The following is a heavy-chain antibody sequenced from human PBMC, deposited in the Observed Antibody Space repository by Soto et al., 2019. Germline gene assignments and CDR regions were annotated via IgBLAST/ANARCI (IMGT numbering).Heavy chain of an antibody. D-gene: IGHD2-2*01. CDR2: IYSDGHT. V-gene: IGHV3-66*01. CDR1: GFTVSITY. Sequence: EVQLVESGGTLVQPGGSLRLSCAASGFTVSITYMTWVRHVPGKGLECGSIIYSDGHTYYTDSVKGRFTVSSDRSNNTLYLQMNSLRVEDAAIYYCAARKYCTSTTCFDYGGQVTPVTVSS. CDR3: AARKYCTSTTCFDY. J-gene: IGHJ4*02.